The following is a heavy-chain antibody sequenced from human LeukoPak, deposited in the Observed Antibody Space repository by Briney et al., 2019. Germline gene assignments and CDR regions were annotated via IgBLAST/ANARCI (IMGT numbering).Heavy chain of an antibody. CDR3: ARDPASSSWPIDY. CDR1: GYSISSGYY. CDR2: IYHSGST. Sequence: KASETLSLTCTVSGYSISSGYYWGWIRQPPGKGLEWIGSIYHSGSTYYNPSLKSRVTISVDTSKNQFSLKLSSVTAADTAVYYCARDPASSSWPIDYWGKGTLVTVSS. J-gene: IGHJ4*02. D-gene: IGHD6-13*01. V-gene: IGHV4-38-2*02.